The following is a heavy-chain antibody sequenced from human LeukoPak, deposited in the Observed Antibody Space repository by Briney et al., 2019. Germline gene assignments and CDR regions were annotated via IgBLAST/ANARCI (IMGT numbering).Heavy chain of an antibody. CDR1: GGSIRSYY. J-gene: IGHJ6*02. CDR2: IYYSGST. CDR3: ARDLDYGDNGQYGMDV. Sequence: PSETLSLTCTVAGGSIRSYYWGWIRQPPGQGLEWIGYIYYSGSTNYNPSLKSRVTISVDTSKNQFSLRLSSVTAADTAVYYCARDLDYGDNGQYGMDVWGQGTTVTVSS. V-gene: IGHV4-59*01. D-gene: IGHD4-17*01.